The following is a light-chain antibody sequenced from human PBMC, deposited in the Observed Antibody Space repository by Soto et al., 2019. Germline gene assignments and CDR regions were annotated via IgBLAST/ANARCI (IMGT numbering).Light chain of an antibody. J-gene: IGLJ1*01. Sequence: QSALTQPPSASGSPGQSVTISCTGTSSDVGAYNYLSWYQQHPGKAPKLMIYEVSKRPSGVPDRFSGSKSGNTASLTVSGLQVADEADYYCSSYAGSNNYVFGTGTKVTVL. V-gene: IGLV2-8*01. CDR2: EVS. CDR1: SSDVGAYNY. CDR3: SSYAGSNNYV.